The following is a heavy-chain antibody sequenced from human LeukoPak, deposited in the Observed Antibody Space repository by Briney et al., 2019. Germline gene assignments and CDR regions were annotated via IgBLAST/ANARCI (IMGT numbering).Heavy chain of an antibody. D-gene: IGHD2/OR15-2a*01. Sequence: SGPTLVNPTQTLTLTCTFSGFSLSWNGGGGTWIRQPPGKALKWLATVSLDDDKSYSQSLKTRVTITKDSSKNEVVLKMTNMEPVDTATYYCARFYATPHYFDYWGQGILVTVSS. J-gene: IGHJ4*02. CDR3: ARFYATPHYFDY. CDR1: GFSLSWNGGG. CDR2: VSLDDDK. V-gene: IGHV2-5*02.